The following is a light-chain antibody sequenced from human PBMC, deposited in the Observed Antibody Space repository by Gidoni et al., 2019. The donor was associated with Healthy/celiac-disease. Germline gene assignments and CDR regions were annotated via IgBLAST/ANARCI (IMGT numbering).Light chain of an antibody. Sequence: DIAMPQSPLSLPVTPGEPASISCRSSQSLLQSNGYNYLERYLQKPGQSPQLLIYLGSNRASGVPDRFSGSGSGTDFTLKSSRGEAEDVGVYYCMQALQTLLTFGGGTKVEIK. CDR3: MQALQTLLT. CDR2: LGS. CDR1: QSLLQSNGYNY. V-gene: IGKV2-28*01. J-gene: IGKJ4*02.